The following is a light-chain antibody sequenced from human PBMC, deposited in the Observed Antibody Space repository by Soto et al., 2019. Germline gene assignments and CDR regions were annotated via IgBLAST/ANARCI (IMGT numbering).Light chain of an antibody. J-gene: IGLJ1*01. Sequence: QAVVTQDPSLTVSPGGTVTLTCASRPGPVTSGFYPHWVQQKPGQAPRTLIYSTTNKHSWTPARFSGSLLGGKAALTLSCVQPDGEADYYCLLYYGGSYVFGAGTKLTVL. CDR2: STT. CDR1: PGPVTSGFY. V-gene: IGLV7-43*01. CDR3: LLYYGGSYV.